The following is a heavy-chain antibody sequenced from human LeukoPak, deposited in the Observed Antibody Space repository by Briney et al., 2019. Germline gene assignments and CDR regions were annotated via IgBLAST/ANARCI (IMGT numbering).Heavy chain of an antibody. Sequence: GASVKVSCKASGYTFTSYGISWVRQAPGQGLEWMGWISAYNGNTNYAQKLQGRVTMTTDTSTSTAHMELRSLRSDDTAVYYCARVASGWSSFDYWGQGTLVTVSS. J-gene: IGHJ4*02. CDR3: ARVASGWSSFDY. D-gene: IGHD6-19*01. CDR1: GYTFTSYG. V-gene: IGHV1-18*01. CDR2: ISAYNGNT.